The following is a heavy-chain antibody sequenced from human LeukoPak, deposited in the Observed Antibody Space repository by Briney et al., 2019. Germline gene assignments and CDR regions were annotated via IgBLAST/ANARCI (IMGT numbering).Heavy chain of an antibody. V-gene: IGHV3-48*02. J-gene: IGHJ6*02. Sequence: GGSLRPSCAASEFTFSSYSMNWVRQAPGKGLEWVSYISSSRSTIYYADSVKGRFTVSRDNSKNSLFLQMNTLRDEDTAVYYCVRDSQDYSNYYYYYYGMDVWGQGTTVTVSS. CDR1: EFTFSSYS. CDR3: VRDSQDYSNYYYYYYGMDV. D-gene: IGHD4-11*01. CDR2: ISSSRSTI.